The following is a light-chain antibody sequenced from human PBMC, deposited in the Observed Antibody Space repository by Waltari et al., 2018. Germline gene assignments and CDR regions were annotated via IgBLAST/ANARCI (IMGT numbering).Light chain of an antibody. J-gene: IGKJ2*01. V-gene: IGKV3-20*01. CDR2: GAS. Sequence: VLTQSPGALSLSPAERATLSCRASQSITTKFFAWYQQKPGQAPRLLIYGASSRAAGIPDRFSGSGSGTDITLTISRLEPEDSAVYYCQQYGSSVMYTFGQGTKLEIK. CDR3: QQYGSSVMYT. CDR1: QSITTKF.